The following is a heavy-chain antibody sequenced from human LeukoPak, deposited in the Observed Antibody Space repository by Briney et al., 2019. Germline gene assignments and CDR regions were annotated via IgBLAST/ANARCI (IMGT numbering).Heavy chain of an antibody. J-gene: IGHJ4*02. V-gene: IGHV3-21*01. CDR2: ISSSSSYI. CDR1: GFTFSSYS. D-gene: IGHD3-10*01. CDR3: AREYGSGSYGDY. Sequence: SGGSQRLSCATSGFTFSSYSMNWVRQAPGKGLEWVSSISSSSSYIYYADSVKGRFTISRDNAKNSLYLQMNSLRAEDTAVYYCAREYGSGSYGDYWGQGTLVTVSS.